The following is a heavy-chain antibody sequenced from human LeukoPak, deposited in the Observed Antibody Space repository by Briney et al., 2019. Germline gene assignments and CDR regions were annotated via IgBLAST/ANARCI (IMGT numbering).Heavy chain of an antibody. Sequence: GGSLRLSCAASGFTVSSNYMSWVRQAPGKGLEWIAYINHNAEMIFYPDFVKGRFTISRDNAKSSLYLQMNALRYEDTAIYYCARDRDWAFDLWGQGTLVTVSS. D-gene: IGHD2-21*02. CDR1: GFTVSSNY. J-gene: IGHJ4*02. CDR3: ARDRDWAFDL. CDR2: INHNAEMI. V-gene: IGHV3-48*02.